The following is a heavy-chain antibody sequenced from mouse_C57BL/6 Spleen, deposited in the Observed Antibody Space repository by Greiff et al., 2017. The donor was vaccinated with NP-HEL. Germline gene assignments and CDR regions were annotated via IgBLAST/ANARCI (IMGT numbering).Heavy chain of an antibody. V-gene: IGHV7-3*01. Sequence: EVQVVESGGGLVQPGGSLSLSCAASGFTFTDYYMSWVRQPPGKALEWLGFIRNKANGYTTEYSASVKGRFTISRDNSQSILYLQMNALRAEDSATYYCARSVVAKDYAMDYWGQGTSVTVSS. CDR1: GFTFTDYY. CDR2: IRNKANGYTT. CDR3: ARSVVAKDYAMDY. J-gene: IGHJ4*01. D-gene: IGHD1-1*01.